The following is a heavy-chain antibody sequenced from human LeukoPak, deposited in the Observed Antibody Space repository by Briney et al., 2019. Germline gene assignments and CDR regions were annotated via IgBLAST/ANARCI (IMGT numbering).Heavy chain of an antibody. D-gene: IGHD2-15*01. CDR3: ARDYCSGGSCYSDAFDI. J-gene: IGHJ3*02. CDR2: IWYDGSNK. CDR1: GSTFSSYG. Sequence: GGSLRLSCAASGSTFSSYGMHWVRQAPGKGLEWVAVIWYDGSNKYYADSVKGRFTISRDNSKNTLYLQMNSLRAEDTAVYYCARDYCSGGSCYSDAFDIWGLGTMVTVSS. V-gene: IGHV3-33*01.